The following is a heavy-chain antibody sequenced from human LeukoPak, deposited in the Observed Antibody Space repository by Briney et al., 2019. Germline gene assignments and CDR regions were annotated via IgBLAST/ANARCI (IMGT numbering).Heavy chain of an antibody. CDR3: TVVNYGSGSYPLGY. V-gene: IGHV3-53*01. D-gene: IGHD3-10*01. CDR2: IYNGGST. Sequence: HPGGSLRLSCAASGFTVSSNYMSWVRQAPGKGLEWVSVIYNGGSTYYADSVKGRFTISRDNSKNSLYLQMNSLRAEDTAVYYCTVVNYGSGSYPLGYWGQGTLVTVSS. CDR1: GFTVSSNY. J-gene: IGHJ4*02.